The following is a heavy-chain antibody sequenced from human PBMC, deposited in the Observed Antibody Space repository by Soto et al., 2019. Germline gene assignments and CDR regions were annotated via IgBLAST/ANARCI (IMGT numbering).Heavy chain of an antibody. CDR3: ARGGYSGRLYYFDY. Sequence: SETLSLTCFVSGGCVSSTYYYWSWIRHPPGKGLEWIGYIYYSGRTDYKSSLKSRVTISLDPSKNQVSLKFNSVTAADTAVYYCARGGYSGRLYYFDYCSLRTLVTVS. D-gene: IGHD2-15*01. J-gene: IGHJ4*02. V-gene: IGHV4-61*01. CDR2: IYYSGRT. CDR1: GGCVSSTYYY.